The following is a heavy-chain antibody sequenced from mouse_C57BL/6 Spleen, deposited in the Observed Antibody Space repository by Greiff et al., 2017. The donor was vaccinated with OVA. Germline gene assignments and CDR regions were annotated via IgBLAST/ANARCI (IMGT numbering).Heavy chain of an antibody. V-gene: IGHV1-59*01. J-gene: IGHJ2*01. CDR1: GYTFTSYW. D-gene: IGHD2-3*01. CDR3: ARWCDGYYGDY. CDR2: IDPSDSYT. Sequence: QVQLKESGAELVRPGTSVKLSCKASGYTFTSYWMHWVKQRPGQGLEWIGVIDPSDSYTNYNQKFKGKATLTVDTSSSTAYMHLSSLTSEDSAVYYSARWCDGYYGDYWGQGTTLTVSS.